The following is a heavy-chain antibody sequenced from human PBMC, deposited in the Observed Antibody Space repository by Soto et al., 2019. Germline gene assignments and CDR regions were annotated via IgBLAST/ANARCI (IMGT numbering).Heavy chain of an antibody. CDR2: IKQDGTEK. CDR3: ARDKRKGQWLADY. J-gene: IGHJ4*02. V-gene: IGHV3-7*05. D-gene: IGHD6-19*01. CDR1: GFTFSNYW. Sequence: GGSLRLSCAVSGFTFSNYWMTWVRQAPGKGLEWVANIKQDGTEKNYVDSVTGRFTISRDNAKNSLYLQVNSLRAEDTAIYYCARDKRKGQWLADYWGQGTLVTVSS.